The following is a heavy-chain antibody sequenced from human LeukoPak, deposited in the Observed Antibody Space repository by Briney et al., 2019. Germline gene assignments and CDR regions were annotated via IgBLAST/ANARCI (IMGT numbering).Heavy chain of an antibody. D-gene: IGHD4-11*01. CDR3: ARLTTVTTTTPYYMDV. Sequence: GAALQISCKGSDSNFTNYWIGGARPLPGKGVEWMGISYPGDSDTRYSPSVQGQVTISADKTISTAYLQWSSLKASDTAMYYCARLTTVTTTTPYYMDVWGKGTTVTVSS. CDR1: DSNFTNYW. CDR2: SYPGDSDT. J-gene: IGHJ6*03. V-gene: IGHV5-51*01.